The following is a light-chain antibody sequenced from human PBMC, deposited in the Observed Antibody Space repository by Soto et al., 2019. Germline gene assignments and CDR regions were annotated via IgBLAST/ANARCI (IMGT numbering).Light chain of an antibody. Sequence: QAVVTQPPSVSGAPGQRVTISCTGSSSNIGAGYDVHWYQQLPGTAPKLLIYGNSNRPSGVPDRLSGSKSGTSASLAITGLQDEDEADYYCQSYDSSLSVVVFGGGTKLTVL. CDR3: QSYDSSLSVVV. J-gene: IGLJ2*01. CDR2: GNS. V-gene: IGLV1-40*01. CDR1: SSNIGAGYD.